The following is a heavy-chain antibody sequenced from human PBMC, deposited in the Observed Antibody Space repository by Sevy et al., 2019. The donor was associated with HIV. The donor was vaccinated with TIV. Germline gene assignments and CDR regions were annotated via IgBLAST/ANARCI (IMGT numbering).Heavy chain of an antibody. CDR2: IIPIFGTA. D-gene: IGHD6-13*01. CDR1: GGTFSSYA. V-gene: IGHV1-69*13. Sequence: SVKVSCKASGGTFSSYAISWVRQAPGQGLEWMGGIIPIFGTANYAQKFQGRVTITADESTSTAYMELSSLRSEDTAVYYWARGRVPGIAAAGARRTYNWFDPWGQGTLVTVSS. CDR3: ARGRVPGIAAAGARRTYNWFDP. J-gene: IGHJ5*02.